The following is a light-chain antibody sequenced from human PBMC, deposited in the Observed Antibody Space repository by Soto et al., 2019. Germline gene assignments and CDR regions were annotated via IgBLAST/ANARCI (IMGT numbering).Light chain of an antibody. Sequence: EIVLTQSPGTLSLSPGERATLSCRASQGVGSSYLAWYQQKPGQAPRLLIYGASSRATGIPDRFSGSGSGTDFSLTISRLEPEDFAVYYCQQSGSSPYTFGPGTKLEIK. V-gene: IGKV3-20*01. CDR3: QQSGSSPYT. J-gene: IGKJ2*01. CDR2: GAS. CDR1: QGVGSSY.